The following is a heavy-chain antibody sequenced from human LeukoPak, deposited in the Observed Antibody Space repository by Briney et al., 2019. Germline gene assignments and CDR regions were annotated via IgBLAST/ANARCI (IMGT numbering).Heavy chain of an antibody. J-gene: IGHJ3*02. Sequence: PGGSLRLSCAASGFTFSSYAMHWVRQDPGKGLEWVAVISYDGSNKYYADSVKGRFTISRDNSKNTLYLQMNSLRAEDTAVYFCSKERTAYDILTGSLGGAFDIWGQGTMVTVSS. CDR2: ISYDGSNK. D-gene: IGHD3-9*01. CDR3: SKERTAYDILTGSLGGAFDI. V-gene: IGHV3-30-3*02. CDR1: GFTFSSYA.